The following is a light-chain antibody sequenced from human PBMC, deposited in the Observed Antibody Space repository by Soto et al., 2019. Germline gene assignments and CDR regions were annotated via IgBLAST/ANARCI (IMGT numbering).Light chain of an antibody. V-gene: IGKV3-11*01. CDR3: QQRSNWPPVII. CDR1: QSVSSY. CDR2: DAS. J-gene: IGKJ5*01. Sequence: EIVLTQSPATLSLCTGEIAKLSCSSSQSVSSYLAWYQQKPGQAPRLLIYDASNRATGIPARFSGSGSGTDFTLTISRLEPEDFAVYYCQQRSNWPPVIICGQGKRREIK.